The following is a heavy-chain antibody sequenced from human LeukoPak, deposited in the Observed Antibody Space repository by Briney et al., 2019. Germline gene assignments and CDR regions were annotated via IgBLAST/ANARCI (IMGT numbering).Heavy chain of an antibody. V-gene: IGHV4-30-4*01. CDR1: GGSISRDPYY. J-gene: IGHJ4*02. CDR3: ARDPQRSYYYDGSGFEGDY. Sequence: PSQTLSLTCTVSGGSISRDPYYWTWLRQSPGKGLEWLGHIFDSGTTYYNPSLKSRLSISLDTSKNQFSLKLTSVTAADTAVYYCARDPQRSYYYDGSGFEGDYWGRGTLVTVSS. CDR2: IFDSGTT. D-gene: IGHD3-22*01.